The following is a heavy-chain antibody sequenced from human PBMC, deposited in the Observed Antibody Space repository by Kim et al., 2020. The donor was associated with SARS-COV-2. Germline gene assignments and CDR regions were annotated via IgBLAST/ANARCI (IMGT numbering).Heavy chain of an antibody. CDR1: GFTFSSYW. V-gene: IGHV3-74*01. CDR2: INSDGSST. Sequence: GGSLRLSCAASGFTFSSYWMHWVRQAPGKGLVWVSRINSDGSSTSYADSVKGRCTISRDNAKNTLYLQMNSLRAEDTAVYYCARDGRTPLDYYYYYMDVWGKGTTVTVSS. D-gene: IGHD2-15*01. CDR3: ARDGRTPLDYYYYYMDV. J-gene: IGHJ6*03.